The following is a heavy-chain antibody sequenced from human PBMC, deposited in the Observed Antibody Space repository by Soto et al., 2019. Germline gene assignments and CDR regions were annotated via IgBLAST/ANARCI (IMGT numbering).Heavy chain of an antibody. CDR1: GGSFSGYY. CDR3: ARGRTYYDFWSGYYKSYYYYYGMDV. D-gene: IGHD3-3*01. Sequence: NPSETLSLTCAVYGGSFSGYYWSWIRQPPGKGLEWIGEINHSGSTNYNPSLKSRVTISVDTSKNQFSLKLSSVTAADTAVYYCARGRTYYDFWSGYYKSYYYYYGMDVWGQGTTVTVSS. V-gene: IGHV4-34*01. CDR2: INHSGST. J-gene: IGHJ6*02.